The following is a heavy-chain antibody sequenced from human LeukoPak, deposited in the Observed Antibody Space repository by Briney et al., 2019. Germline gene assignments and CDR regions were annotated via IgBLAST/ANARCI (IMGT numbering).Heavy chain of an antibody. CDR1: GGTFSSYA. Sequence: SVKVSCKASGGTFSSYAISWVRQASGQGLEWMGGIIPIFGTANYAQKFQGRVTITTDESTSTAYMELSSLRSEDTAVYYCARESGYDSSGYYDYWGQGTLVTVSS. CDR3: ARESGYDSSGYYDY. J-gene: IGHJ4*02. D-gene: IGHD3-22*01. V-gene: IGHV1-69*05. CDR2: IIPIFGTA.